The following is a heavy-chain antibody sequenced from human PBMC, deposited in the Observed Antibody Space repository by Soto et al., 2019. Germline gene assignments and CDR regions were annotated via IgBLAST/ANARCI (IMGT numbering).Heavy chain of an antibody. CDR3: ARERSGGSDN. V-gene: IGHV1-8*01. CDR2: MNPNSGNT. D-gene: IGHD3-3*01. Sequence: QVQLVQSWAEVKKPGASVKVSCKASGYTFTSYDINWVRQATGQGLEWRGWMNPNSGNTGFAQKFQGRVTMTRNTSASSAYMELCSLRDEDTAVYYGARERSGGSDNWGQGTLVTVSS. J-gene: IGHJ4*02. CDR1: GYTFTSYD.